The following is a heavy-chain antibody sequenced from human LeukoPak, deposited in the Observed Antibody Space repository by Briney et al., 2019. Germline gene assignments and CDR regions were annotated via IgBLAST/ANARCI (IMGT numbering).Heavy chain of an antibody. Sequence: PSETLSLTCTVSGGSISSYYWNWIRQPPGKGLEWIGYIYYSGSTNYNPSLKSRVTISVDTSKNQFSLKLSSVTAADTAVYYCARHNRAVVTNAHHDAFDIWGQGTMVTVSS. V-gene: IGHV4-59*08. CDR2: IYYSGST. J-gene: IGHJ3*02. D-gene: IGHD4-23*01. CDR1: GGSISSYY. CDR3: ARHNRAVVTNAHHDAFDI.